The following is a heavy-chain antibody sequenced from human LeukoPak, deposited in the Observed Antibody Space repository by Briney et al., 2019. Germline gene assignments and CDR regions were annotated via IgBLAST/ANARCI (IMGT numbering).Heavy chain of an antibody. J-gene: IGHJ4*02. CDR2: IYASGST. CDR1: GGSISSGSYY. CDR3: ASISVGGYYYDSTHTAAFDY. Sequence: SQTLSLTCTVSGGSISSGSYYWSWIRQPAGKGLKWIGRIYASGSTNYNPSLKSRVTISVDTSKNQFSLKLSSVTAADTAVYYCASISVGGYYYDSTHTAAFDYWGQGTLVTVSS. V-gene: IGHV4-61*02. D-gene: IGHD3-22*01.